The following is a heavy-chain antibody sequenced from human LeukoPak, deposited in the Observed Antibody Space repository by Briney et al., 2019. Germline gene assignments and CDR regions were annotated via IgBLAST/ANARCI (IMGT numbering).Heavy chain of an antibody. CDR2: IGGRDGST. CDR3: AKGHYYGSGSLDY. V-gene: IGHV3-23*01. J-gene: IGHJ4*02. D-gene: IGHD3-10*01. CDR1: GFTFSSYW. Sequence: GGSLRLSCAASGFTFSSYWMSWVRQAPGKGLEWVSAIGGRDGSTYYADSVKGRFTISRDNSKNTLYVQINSLRAEDTAVYYCAKGHYYGSGSLDYWGQGTLVTVSS.